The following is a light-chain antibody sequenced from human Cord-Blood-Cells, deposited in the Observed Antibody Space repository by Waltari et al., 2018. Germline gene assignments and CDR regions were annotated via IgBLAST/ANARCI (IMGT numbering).Light chain of an antibody. CDR2: DVS. V-gene: IGLV2-14*01. J-gene: IGLJ2*01. Sequence: QSALTQPASVSGSPGPSITISCTGTSSDVGGYNYVSWYQQHPGKAPKLLIYDVSNRPTGFSTRFLGSKAGNTASLTISGLKAKDELNDSSCSLTNSSILVVFAGGTMLPAL. CDR1: SSDVGGYNY. CDR3: CSLTNSSILVV.